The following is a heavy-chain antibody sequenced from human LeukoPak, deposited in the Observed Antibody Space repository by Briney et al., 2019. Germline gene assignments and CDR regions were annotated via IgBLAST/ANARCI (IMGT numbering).Heavy chain of an antibody. CDR1: GYTFTGYY. V-gene: IGHV1-8*02. J-gene: IGHJ3*02. Sequence: ASVKVSCKASGYTFTGYYMHWVRQAPGQGLEWMGYMNSNSGNTGYAQKFQGRVTMTRNTSISTAYMELSSLRSEDTAVYYCAGGKDTMSDAFDIWGQGTMDTVSS. CDR3: AGGKDTMSDAFDI. D-gene: IGHD3-22*01. CDR2: MNSNSGNT.